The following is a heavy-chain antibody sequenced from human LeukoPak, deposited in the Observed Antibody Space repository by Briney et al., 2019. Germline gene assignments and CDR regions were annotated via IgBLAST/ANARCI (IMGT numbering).Heavy chain of an antibody. D-gene: IGHD3-22*01. CDR3: AIVGAQKDDSSGYYTRFGAFDI. CDR2: IIPILGIA. CDR1: GGTFSSYA. V-gene: IGHV1-69*04. Sequence: ASVKVSCKASGGTFSSYAISWVRQAPGQGLEWMGRIIPILGIANYAQKFQGRVTITADKSTSTAYMELSSLRSEDTAVYYCAIVGAQKDDSSGYYTRFGAFDIWGQGTMVTVSS. J-gene: IGHJ3*02.